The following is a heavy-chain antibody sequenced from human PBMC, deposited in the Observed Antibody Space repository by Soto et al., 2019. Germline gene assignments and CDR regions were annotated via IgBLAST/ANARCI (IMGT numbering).Heavy chain of an antibody. J-gene: IGHJ4*02. V-gene: IGHV1-18*01. CDR2: ISAYNGNT. Sequence: QVQLVQSGAEVKKPGASVKVSCKASGYTFTSYGISWVRQAPGQGLEWMGWISAYNGNTNYAQKLQGRVTMTTDTSTNPAYKELRSLISDDTAVYYCARESSSSCHDYGGQGTLVTVSS. D-gene: IGHD6-13*01. CDR3: ARESSSSCHDY. CDR1: GYTFTSYG.